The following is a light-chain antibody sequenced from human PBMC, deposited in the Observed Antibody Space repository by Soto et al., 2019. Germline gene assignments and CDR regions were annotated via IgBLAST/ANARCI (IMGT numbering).Light chain of an antibody. Sequence: QSVLTQPPSASGTPRQRVTISCSGSSSNVGINTVNWYQQLPGTAPKLLIYSHDQRPSGVPDRFSGSKSGTSASLAISGLQCEDEADYYCAAWDDSLNGPVFGGGTKLTVL. CDR2: SHD. V-gene: IGLV1-44*01. CDR1: SSNVGINT. J-gene: IGLJ2*01. CDR3: AAWDDSLNGPV.